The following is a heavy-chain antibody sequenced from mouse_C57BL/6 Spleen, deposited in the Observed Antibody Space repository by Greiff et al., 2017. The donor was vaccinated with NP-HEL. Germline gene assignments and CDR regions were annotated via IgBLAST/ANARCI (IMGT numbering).Heavy chain of an antibody. D-gene: IGHD4-1*01. V-gene: IGHV5-17*01. CDR3: AKLGFAY. CDR2: ISSGSSTI. Sequence: EVMLVESGGGLVKPGGSLKLSCAASGFTFSDYGMHWVRQAPEKGLEWVAYISSGSSTIYYADTVKGRFTLSRDNAKNTLFLQMTSLRSEDTAMYYCAKLGFAYWGQGTLVTVSA. CDR1: GFTFSDYG. J-gene: IGHJ3*01.